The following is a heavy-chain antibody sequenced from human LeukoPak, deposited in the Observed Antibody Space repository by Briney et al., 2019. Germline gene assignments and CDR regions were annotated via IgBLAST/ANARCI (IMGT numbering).Heavy chain of an antibody. CDR1: GFTVSSNY. CDR2: IYSGGST. J-gene: IGHJ3*02. D-gene: IGHD4-11*01. CDR3: ASNDYSNHDAFDI. Sequence: GGSLRLSCAASGFTVSSNYMSWVRQAPGKGLEWVSVIYSGGSTYYADSVKGRFTLSRDNSKNTLYLQMNSLRAEDTAVYYCASNDYSNHDAFDIWGQGTMVTVSS. V-gene: IGHV3-53*01.